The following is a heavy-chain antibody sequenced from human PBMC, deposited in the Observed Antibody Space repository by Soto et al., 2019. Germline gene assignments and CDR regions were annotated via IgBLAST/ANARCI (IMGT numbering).Heavy chain of an antibody. J-gene: IGHJ6*02. Sequence: EVQLVESGGGLVQPGGSLRLSCAASGFTFSSYSMNWVRQAPGKGLEWVSYISSSSSTIYYADSVKGRFTISRDNAKNSLYLHRNSLRAEDTAVYYCAREGYYYYYGMDVWGQGTTVTVSS. V-gene: IGHV3-48*01. CDR1: GFTFSSYS. CDR2: ISSSSSTI. CDR3: AREGYYYYYGMDV.